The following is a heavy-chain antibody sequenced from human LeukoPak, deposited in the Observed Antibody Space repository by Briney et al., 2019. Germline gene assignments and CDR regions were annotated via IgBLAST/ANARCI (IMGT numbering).Heavy chain of an antibody. J-gene: IGHJ5*02. D-gene: IGHD1-26*01. CDR1: GYTFTDYS. V-gene: IGHV1-46*01. CDR2: INPSGGLT. Sequence: ASVKLSCKASGYTFTDYSMHWVRRAPGQGLEWMAIINPSGGLTSYAQKVQGRVTMTRDTSKSTVYMELSSLRSEDTAVYYCARDRSLGSFYKWFDPWGQGTLVTVSS. CDR3: ARDRSLGSFYKWFDP.